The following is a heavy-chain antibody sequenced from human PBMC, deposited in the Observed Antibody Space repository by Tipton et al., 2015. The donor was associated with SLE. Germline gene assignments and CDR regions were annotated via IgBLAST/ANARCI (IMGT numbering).Heavy chain of an antibody. V-gene: IGHV4-31*03. CDR1: GDSISSGTYY. Sequence: TLSLTCTVSGDSISSGTYYWTWIRHHPGKGLEWIGYIFYSGNTYYSPSLKSRLTISVDTSKNQFSLTLSSVTAADTAVYYCASLGDRGGVVTWGQGTLVTVSS. J-gene: IGHJ4*02. D-gene: IGHD3-3*01. CDR2: IFYSGNT. CDR3: ASLGDRGGVVT.